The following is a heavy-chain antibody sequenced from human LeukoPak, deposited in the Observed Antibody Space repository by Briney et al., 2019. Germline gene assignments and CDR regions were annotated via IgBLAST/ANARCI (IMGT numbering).Heavy chain of an antibody. Sequence: GGSLRLSCAASGFTVSSNYMRWVRQAPGKGLEWVSVIYSGGSTYYADSVKGRFTISRDKSKNTVYLQMKSLTTEDTAMYYCARDWGTEFWRGYSPDLWGQGNLVTVSS. CDR1: GFTVSSNY. CDR2: IYSGGST. CDR3: ARDWGTEFWRGYSPDL. D-gene: IGHD3-3*01. J-gene: IGHJ4*02. V-gene: IGHV3-53*05.